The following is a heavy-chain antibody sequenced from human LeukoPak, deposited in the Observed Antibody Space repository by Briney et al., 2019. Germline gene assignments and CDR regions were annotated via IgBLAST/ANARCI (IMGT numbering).Heavy chain of an antibody. Sequence: PGGSLRLSCAASGFTFSTYAMNWVRQAPGRGLEWVSVIGGNSVTIRYADSVKGRFTISRDNSKNSVFLQMNSLKVEDTALYYCTKDLRPDGLYDFDSWGQGTLVTVSS. D-gene: IGHD5/OR15-5a*01. CDR2: IGGNSVTI. V-gene: IGHV3-23*01. CDR3: TKDLRPDGLYDFDS. J-gene: IGHJ4*02. CDR1: GFTFSTYA.